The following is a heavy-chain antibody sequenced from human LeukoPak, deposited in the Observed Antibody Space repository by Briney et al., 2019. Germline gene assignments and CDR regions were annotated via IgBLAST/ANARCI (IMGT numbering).Heavy chain of an antibody. V-gene: IGHV4-38-2*02. J-gene: IGHJ1*01. D-gene: IGHD3-9*01. CDR1: GYSISSGYY. CDR3: ARSREILTGYYTEYFQH. CDR2: IYHSGST. Sequence: PSETLSLTCTVSGYSISSGYYWGWIRQPPGKGLEWIGSIYHSGSTNYNPSLKSRVTISVDTSKNQFSLKLSSVTAADTAVYYCARSREILTGYYTEYFQHWGQGTLVTVSS.